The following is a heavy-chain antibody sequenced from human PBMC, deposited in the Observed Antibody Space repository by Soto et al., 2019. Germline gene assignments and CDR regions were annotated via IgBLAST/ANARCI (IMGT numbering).Heavy chain of an antibody. Sequence: PGGSLRLSCAASGFPFDDYAMYWVRQTPGKGLEWVSGISWSAKYYADSVEGRFTISRDNAKNSLYLQMNTLRAEDTAVYYCARLLGDVTTFQYWGQGTLVTVSS. J-gene: IGHJ4*02. CDR3: ARLLGDVTTFQY. V-gene: IGHV3-9*01. CDR2: ISWSAK. D-gene: IGHD3-10*01. CDR1: GFPFDDYA.